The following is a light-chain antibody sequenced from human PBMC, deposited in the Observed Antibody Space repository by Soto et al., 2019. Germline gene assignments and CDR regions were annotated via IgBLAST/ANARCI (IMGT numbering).Light chain of an antibody. CDR2: DAS. J-gene: IGKJ4*01. Sequence: EIVLTQSPATLSLSPGERATLSCRASQNIASYLAWYQHRPGQAPRLLISDASNRAAGIPDRFSGSGSGTAFNLAISSLEPEDLAIYYCQQRTNWPPLTFGGGTRVEIK. CDR3: QQRTNWPPLT. V-gene: IGKV3-11*01. CDR1: QNIASY.